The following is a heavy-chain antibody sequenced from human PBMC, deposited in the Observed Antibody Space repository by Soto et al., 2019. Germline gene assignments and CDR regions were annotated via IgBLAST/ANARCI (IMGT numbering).Heavy chain of an antibody. CDR1: GFTFSSYA. CDR3: AKDEWLLPTWFAP. Sequence: EVQLLESGGDLVQPGGSLRLSCAASGFTFSSYAMSWVRQAPGKGLEWVSAISGSGGSTYYADSVKGRFTISRDNPKNTLYLQMNSLRAEDTAVYYCAKDEWLLPTWFAPWGQGTLVTVSS. J-gene: IGHJ5*02. D-gene: IGHD3-3*01. CDR2: ISGSGGST. V-gene: IGHV3-23*01.